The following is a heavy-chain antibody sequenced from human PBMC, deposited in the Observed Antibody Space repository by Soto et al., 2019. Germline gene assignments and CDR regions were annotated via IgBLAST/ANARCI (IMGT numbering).Heavy chain of an antibody. CDR3: ARHCSRGSWYSDYYYYMDV. J-gene: IGHJ6*03. CDR1: GYSFTSYC. Sequence: PWESLKISCKGSGYSFTSYCIGWVRQMPGKGLEWMGIIYPGDSDTRYSPSFQGQVTISADKSISTAYLQWSSLKASDTAMYYCARHCSRGSWYSDYYYYMDVWGKGTTVTVSS. V-gene: IGHV5-51*01. CDR2: IYPGDSDT. D-gene: IGHD2-15*01.